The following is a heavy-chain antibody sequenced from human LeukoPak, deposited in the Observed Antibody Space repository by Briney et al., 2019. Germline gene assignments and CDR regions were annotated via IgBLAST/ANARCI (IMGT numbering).Heavy chain of an antibody. CDR1: GGSISSYY. Sequence: SETLSLTCTVSGGSISSYYWSWIRQPPGKGLEWIGYIYYSGSTNYNPSLKSRVTISVDTSKNQFSLKLSSVTAADTAVYYCARDRQRFFRFGAFDIWGQGTMVTVSS. CDR2: IYYSGST. D-gene: IGHD3-3*01. J-gene: IGHJ3*02. V-gene: IGHV4-59*01. CDR3: ARDRQRFFRFGAFDI.